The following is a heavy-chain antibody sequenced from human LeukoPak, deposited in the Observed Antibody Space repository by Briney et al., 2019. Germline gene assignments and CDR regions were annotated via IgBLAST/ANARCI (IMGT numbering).Heavy chain of an antibody. CDR2: IWHDGSHK. CDR3: SIGFFGSGIGPDF. Sequence: GGSLRLSCAASGFAFNTYAMHWVRQAPGQGLEWVALIWHDGSHKFYSNSVRGQFTISRDNSKNTVSLQMKNLRPEDTAVYNCSIGFFGSGIGPDFWGQGTLVTVSS. D-gene: IGHD3-10*01. J-gene: IGHJ4*02. V-gene: IGHV3-33*01. CDR1: GFAFNTYA.